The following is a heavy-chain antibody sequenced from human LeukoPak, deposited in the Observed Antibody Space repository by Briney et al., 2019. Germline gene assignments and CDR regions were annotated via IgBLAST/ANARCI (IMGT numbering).Heavy chain of an antibody. CDR3: ARHYGSGSYYYYYGMDV. J-gene: IGHJ6*04. CDR1: GGSISSSNW. V-gene: IGHV4-4*02. CDR2: VYHSGST. D-gene: IGHD3-10*01. Sequence: PSETLSLTCAVSGGSISSSNWWSWVRQPPGKGLEWIGEVYHSGSTNYNPSLKSRVTISVDKSKNQFSLKLSSVTAADTAVYYCARHYGSGSYYYYYGMDVWGKGTTVTVSS.